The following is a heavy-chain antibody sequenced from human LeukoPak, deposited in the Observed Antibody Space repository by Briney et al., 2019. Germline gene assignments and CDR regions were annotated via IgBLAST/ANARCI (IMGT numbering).Heavy chain of an antibody. CDR3: ASYCSSTSCPGAFDI. Sequence: NPSETLSLTCTVSGGSISSSSYYWGWIRQPPGKGLEWIGSIYYSGSTYYNPSLKSRVTISVDTSKNQFSLKLSSVTAADTAVYYCASYCSSTSCPGAFDIWGQGTMVTVSS. J-gene: IGHJ3*02. CDR2: IYYSGST. V-gene: IGHV4-39*01. D-gene: IGHD2-2*01. CDR1: GGSISSSSYY.